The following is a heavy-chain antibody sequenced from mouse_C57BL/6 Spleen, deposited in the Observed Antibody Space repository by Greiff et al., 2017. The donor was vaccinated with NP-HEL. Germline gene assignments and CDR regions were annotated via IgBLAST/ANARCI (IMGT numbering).Heavy chain of an antibody. V-gene: IGHV14-4*01. J-gene: IGHJ2*01. D-gene: IGHD6-2*01. CDR1: GFNIKDDY. CDR2: IDPENGDT. Sequence: VQLQQSGAELVRPGASVKLSCTASGFNIKDDYMHWVKQRPEQGLEWIGWIDPENGDTEYASKFQGKATITADTSSNTAYLQLSSLTSEDTAVYYCTTCVSYYFDYWGQGTTLTVSS. CDR3: TTCVSYYFDY.